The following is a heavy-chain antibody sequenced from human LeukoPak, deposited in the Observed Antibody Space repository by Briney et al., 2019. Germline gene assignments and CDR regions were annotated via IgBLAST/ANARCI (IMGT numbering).Heavy chain of an antibody. D-gene: IGHD6-19*01. CDR1: GGSISSSSYY. CDR3: AREDAVSSDDAFDL. CDR2: IYYSGST. Sequence: SETLSLTCTVPGGSISSSSYYWGWIRQPPGKGLEWIGSIYYSGSTYYNPSLKSRVTISVDTSKNQFSLKLSSVTAADTAMYYCAREDAVSSDDAFDLWGQGTMVTVS. V-gene: IGHV4-39*07. J-gene: IGHJ3*01.